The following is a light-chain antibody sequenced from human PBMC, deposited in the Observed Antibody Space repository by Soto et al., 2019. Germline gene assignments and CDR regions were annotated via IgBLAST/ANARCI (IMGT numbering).Light chain of an antibody. J-gene: IGKJ4*01. CDR3: QPYNNWPLT. CDR1: QSVSSY. Sequence: EIVLTPSPVTLSLSPGERSTLSWRASQSVSSYLAWYQQKPGQAPRLLIYDASNRATGVPARFSGSRSGAEFTLTINSLQSEDFAVYYCQPYNNWPLTFGGGTKVDIK. V-gene: IGKV3-11*01. CDR2: DAS.